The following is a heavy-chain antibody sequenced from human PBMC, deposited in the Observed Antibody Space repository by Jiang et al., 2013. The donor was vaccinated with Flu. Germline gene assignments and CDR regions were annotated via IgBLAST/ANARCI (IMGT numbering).Heavy chain of an antibody. CDR1: GDSVSSDSAT. V-gene: IGHV6-1*01. J-gene: IGHJ4*02. Sequence: TSQTLSLTCVISGDSVSSDSATWTWIRQSPSRGFEWLGRTYYRSKWYNDYAISVKSRITINRDTSKNQFSLQLNSVTPEDTARYYCAREKPDGCVDYWGQGAPVTVSS. CDR2: TYYRSKWYN. CDR3: AREKPDGCVDY. D-gene: IGHD5-24*01.